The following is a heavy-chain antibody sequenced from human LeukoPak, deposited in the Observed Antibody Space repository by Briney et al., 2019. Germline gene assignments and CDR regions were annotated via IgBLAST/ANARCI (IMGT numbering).Heavy chain of an antibody. CDR2: ISGSGAGT. CDR1: GFTFSSYA. CDR3: AKGTDYEIYYYYYMDV. V-gene: IGHV3-23*01. J-gene: IGHJ6*03. Sequence: GGSLRLSCAASGFTFSSYAMSWVRQAPGKGLEWVSAISGSGAGTYYADSVKGRFTISRDNSQNTLYLQMNSLRAEDTAVYYCAKGTDYEIYYYYYMDVWGKGTTVTVSS. D-gene: IGHD4-17*01.